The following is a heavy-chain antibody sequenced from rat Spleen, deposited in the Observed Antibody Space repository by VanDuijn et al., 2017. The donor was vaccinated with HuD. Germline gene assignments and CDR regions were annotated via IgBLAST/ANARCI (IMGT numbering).Heavy chain of an antibody. J-gene: IGHJ2*01. Sequence: EVQLVESDGGLVQPGRSLKLSCAASGFTFSNHDMAWVRQAPTKGLEWVASISPSGGSTYYRYSVKGRFTISRDNAQSSLYLQMDSLRSEDTATYYCVRSVFDYWGQGVMVTVSS. CDR2: ISPSGGST. CDR3: VRSVFDY. V-gene: IGHV5S23*01. CDR1: GFTFSNHD.